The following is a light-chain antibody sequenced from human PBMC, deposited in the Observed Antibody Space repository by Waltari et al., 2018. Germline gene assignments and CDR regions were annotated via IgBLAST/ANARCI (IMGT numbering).Light chain of an antibody. CDR1: SSDVGDYNY. Sequence: QSALTQPASVSGSPGQSITISCTGTSSDVGDYNYVSWYQQHPGKAPKPMIFDVSNRPSGVSYRFSGSKSGNTASLTISGLQAEDEADYYCSSYTSSSPYVFGTGTKVTVL. V-gene: IGLV2-14*03. J-gene: IGLJ1*01. CDR2: DVS. CDR3: SSYTSSSPYV.